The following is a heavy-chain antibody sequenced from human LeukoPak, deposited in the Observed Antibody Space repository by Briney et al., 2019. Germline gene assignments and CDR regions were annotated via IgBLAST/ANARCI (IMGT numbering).Heavy chain of an antibody. CDR3: AARPITMIVVVPFDY. J-gene: IGHJ4*02. V-gene: IGHV1-24*01. CDR1: GYTLTELS. D-gene: IGHD3-22*01. CDR2: FDPEDGET. Sequence: ASVKVSYKVSGYTLTELSMHWVRQAPGKGLEWMGGFDPEDGETIYAQKFQGRVTMTEDTSTDTAYMELSSLRSEDTAVYYCAARPITMIVVVPFDYWGQGTLVTVSS.